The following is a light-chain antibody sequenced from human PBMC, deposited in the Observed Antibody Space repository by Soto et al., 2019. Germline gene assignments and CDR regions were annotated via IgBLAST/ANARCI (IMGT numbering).Light chain of an antibody. Sequence: EIVLTQSPGTLSLSPGERATLSCRASQSVSRNSLAWYQHKRGQAPRLLIYAASSRATGIPDRFSGSGSGTDFTLTISRLEPEDFAVYYCQQYGSSPATFGPGTKVEIK. J-gene: IGKJ3*01. CDR2: AAS. CDR3: QQYGSSPAT. V-gene: IGKV3-20*01. CDR1: QSVSRNS.